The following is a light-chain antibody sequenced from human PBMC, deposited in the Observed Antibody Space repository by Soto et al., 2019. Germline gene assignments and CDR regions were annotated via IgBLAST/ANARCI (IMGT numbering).Light chain of an antibody. CDR3: QHHRT. V-gene: IGKV1-5*03. J-gene: IGKJ2*01. CDR2: KAS. CDR1: QSISSW. Sequence: DIQMTQSPSTLSASVGDRVTITCRASQSISSWLAWYQQKPGKAPKLLIYKASSLESGVPSRFSGSGSGTEFILTISSLQPDDFATYYCQHHRTFGQGTKLEIK.